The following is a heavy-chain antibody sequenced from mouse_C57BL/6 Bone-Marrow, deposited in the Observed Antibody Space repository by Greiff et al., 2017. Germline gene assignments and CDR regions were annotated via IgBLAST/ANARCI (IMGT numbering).Heavy chain of an antibody. CDR3: ARRSGLVYFDV. D-gene: IGHD3-3*01. CDR1: GYTFTSYW. CDR2: IDPSDSYT. V-gene: IGHV1-59*01. Sequence: QVQLQQSGAELVRPGTSVKLSCKASGYTFTSYWMHWVKQRPGQGLEWIGVIDPSDSYTNYNQKFKGKATLTVDTSSSTAYMQLSSLTSEDSAVYDCARRSGLVYFDVWGTGTTVTVSS. J-gene: IGHJ1*03.